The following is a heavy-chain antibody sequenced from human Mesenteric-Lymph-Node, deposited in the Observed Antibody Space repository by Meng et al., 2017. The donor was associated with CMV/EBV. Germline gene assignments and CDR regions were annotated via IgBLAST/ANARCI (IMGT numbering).Heavy chain of an antibody. Sequence: FTFSNDAMSWVRQTPWKGLEWVSLITSRRTTYYADSVKGRFTISRDNSKDMVYLQMNSLRAEDTAIYYCANSLYDFWSAYSVAHYFDFWGQGTLVTVSS. CDR1: FTFSNDA. CDR2: ITSRRTT. D-gene: IGHD3-3*01. CDR3: ANSLYDFWSAYSVAHYFDF. V-gene: IGHV3-23*01. J-gene: IGHJ4*02.